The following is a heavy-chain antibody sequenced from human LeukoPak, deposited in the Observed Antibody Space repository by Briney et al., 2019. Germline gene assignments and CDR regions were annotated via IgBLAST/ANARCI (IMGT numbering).Heavy chain of an antibody. CDR2: IYYSGNT. D-gene: IGHD5-18*01. Sequence: SETLSLTCTVSGGSISSYYWSWIRQPPGKGLEWIGYIYYSGNTNHHPSLKSRVTISVDTPKKQFSLKLSSVTAAATAVHYSAGLSGVYSYVFIDYWGQRSLVTVSS. CDR1: GGSISSYY. J-gene: IGHJ4*02. CDR3: AGLSGVYSYVFIDY. V-gene: IGHV4-59*08.